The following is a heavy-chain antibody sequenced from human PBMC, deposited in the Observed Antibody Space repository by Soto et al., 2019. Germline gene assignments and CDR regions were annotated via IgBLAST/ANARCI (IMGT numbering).Heavy chain of an antibody. CDR1: GFTFTNYA. V-gene: IGHV3-23*01. Sequence: EVQLLESGGGLVQPGGSLRLSCVASGFTFTNYAMSWVRRAPGKGLEWVSSISGSGGNTYYADSVKGRFTISRDNSRNTLYLQMSSLRAEGTAIYYCAKDRGGRGVVVAFDFWGEGTLVIVSS. CDR2: ISGSGGNT. CDR3: AKDRGGRGVVVAFDF. J-gene: IGHJ4*02. D-gene: IGHD2-15*01.